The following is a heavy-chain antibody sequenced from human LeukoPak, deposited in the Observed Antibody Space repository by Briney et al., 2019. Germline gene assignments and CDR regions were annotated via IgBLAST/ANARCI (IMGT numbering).Heavy chain of an antibody. J-gene: IGHJ4*02. CDR3: ARGPNSNWSGLDF. D-gene: IGHD6-6*01. Sequence: TGGSLRLSCTASGFSFSGHWMHWARQLPGKGLVWVSRISPTGSTTSYADSVKGRFTVSRDNAKNTLHLQVNNLRAEDTAVYYCARGPNSNWSGLDFWGQGTLLTVSS. CDR1: GFSFSGHW. V-gene: IGHV3-74*01. CDR2: ISPTGSTT.